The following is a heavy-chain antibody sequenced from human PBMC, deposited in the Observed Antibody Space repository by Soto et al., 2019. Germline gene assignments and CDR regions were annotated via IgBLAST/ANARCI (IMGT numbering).Heavy chain of an antibody. Sequence: QVQLVESGGGLVQPGRSLRLSCAAAGFTFSSYAMHWVRKAPGKGMEWVSVISYDGSNKYYADSVKGRFTISRDNSKNTLYLQMNSLRAEDTAVYYCARDGLSTSEQSFVYYCMDVWGQGTTVTFAS. J-gene: IGHJ6*02. CDR1: GFTFSSYA. V-gene: IGHV3-30-3*01. D-gene: IGHD2-2*01. CDR2: ISYDGSNK. CDR3: ARDGLSTSEQSFVYYCMDV.